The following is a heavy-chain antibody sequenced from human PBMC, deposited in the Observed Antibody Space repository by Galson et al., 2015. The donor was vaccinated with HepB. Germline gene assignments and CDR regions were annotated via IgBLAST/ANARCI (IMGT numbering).Heavy chain of an antibody. Sequence: SLRLSCAASGFTFSSYAMAWVRQAPGRGLEWVSTISRDSGEIHFADSVKGRFAISRDNSKNTLFLQMNSLRPEDTAIYFCERQAYAPFFESWGQGTLVTVSS. CDR2: ISRDSGEI. V-gene: IGHV3-23*01. J-gene: IGHJ4*02. CDR1: GFTFSSYA. CDR3: ERQAYAPFFES. D-gene: IGHD4-17*01.